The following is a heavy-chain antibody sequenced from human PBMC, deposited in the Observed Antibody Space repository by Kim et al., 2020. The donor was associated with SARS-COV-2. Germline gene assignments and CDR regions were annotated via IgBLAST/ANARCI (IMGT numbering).Heavy chain of an antibody. J-gene: IGHJ4*02. CDR3: ALGQYSYGMRGGN. CDR1: GFTFSSYS. Sequence: GGSLRLSCAASGFTFSSYSMNWVRQAPGKGLEWVSYISSSSSTIYYADSVKGRFTISRDNAKNSLYLQMNSLRDEDTAVYYCALGQYSYGMRGGNWGQGTLVTVSS. V-gene: IGHV3-48*02. D-gene: IGHD5-18*01. CDR2: ISSSSSTI.